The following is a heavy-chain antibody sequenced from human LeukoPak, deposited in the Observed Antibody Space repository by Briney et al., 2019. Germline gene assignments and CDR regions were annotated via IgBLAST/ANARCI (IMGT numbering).Heavy chain of an antibody. V-gene: IGHV4-39*01. J-gene: IGHJ6*03. CDR3: ARHFYYYYYYMDV. Sequence: SGTLSLTCTVSGGSISSSSYYWGWIRQPPGKGLEWIGSIYYSGSTYYNPSLKSRVTISVDTSKNQFSLKLSSVTAADTAVYYCARHFYYYYYYMDVWGKGTTVTISS. CDR1: GGSISSSSYY. CDR2: IYYSGST.